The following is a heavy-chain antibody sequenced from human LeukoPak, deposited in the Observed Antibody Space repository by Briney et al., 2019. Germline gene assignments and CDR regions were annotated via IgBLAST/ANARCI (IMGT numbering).Heavy chain of an antibody. J-gene: IGHJ5*02. CDR2: IYYSGST. Sequence: SETLSLTCIVSGGSITGGSYYWAWIRQPPGKGLEWIGNIYYSGSTYYSPSLKSRVSISVDTSKNQFSLKLKSVTAADTAVYYCAVATAGFPGFDPWGQGALVTVSS. CDR3: AVATAGFPGFDP. V-gene: IGHV4-39*01. D-gene: IGHD6-13*01. CDR1: GGSITGGSYY.